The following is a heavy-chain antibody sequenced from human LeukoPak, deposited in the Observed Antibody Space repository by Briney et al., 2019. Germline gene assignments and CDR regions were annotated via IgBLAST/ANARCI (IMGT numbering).Heavy chain of an antibody. Sequence: GGSLRLSCAASGFTVSSNYMNWVRQAPGKGLEWVSYISSSGSTVYYADSVKGRFTISRDNAKNSLYLQMNSLRAEDTAVYYCAQGGDLGYYFDYWGQGTLVTVSS. D-gene: IGHD2-21*02. CDR2: ISSSGSTV. J-gene: IGHJ4*02. CDR3: AQGGDLGYYFDY. V-gene: IGHV3-48*03. CDR1: GFTVSSNY.